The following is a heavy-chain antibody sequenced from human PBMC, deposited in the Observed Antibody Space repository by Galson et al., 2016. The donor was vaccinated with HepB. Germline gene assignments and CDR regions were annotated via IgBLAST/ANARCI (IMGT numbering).Heavy chain of an antibody. CDR3: AKDSGAYYYDSSGYRRNAFDI. V-gene: IGHV3-9*01. D-gene: IGHD3-22*01. CDR2: ISWNSSSI. J-gene: IGHJ3*02. Sequence: SLRLSCAASGFTLDHYAMHWVRQAPGKGLEWVSGISWNSSSIGYADSVKGRLTISRDNAKNSLYLQMNSLRAGDTALYYCAKDSGAYYYDSSGYRRNAFDIWGQGTMVTVSS. CDR1: GFTLDHYA.